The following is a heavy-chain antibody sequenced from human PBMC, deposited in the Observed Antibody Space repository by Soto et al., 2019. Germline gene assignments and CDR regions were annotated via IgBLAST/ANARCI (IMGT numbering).Heavy chain of an antibody. CDR2: IWYDGSNK. CDR3: ARGQGLVRGVHFYYYYYMDA. V-gene: IGHV3-33*01. CDR1: GFTFSSYG. Sequence: QVQLVESGGGVVQPGRSLRLSCAASGFTFSSYGMHWVRQAPGKGLEWVAVIWYDGSNKYYADSVKGRFTISRDNSKNTLYLQMNSLRAEDTAVYYCARGQGLVRGVHFYYYYYMDAWGKGTTVTVSS. J-gene: IGHJ6*03. D-gene: IGHD3-10*01.